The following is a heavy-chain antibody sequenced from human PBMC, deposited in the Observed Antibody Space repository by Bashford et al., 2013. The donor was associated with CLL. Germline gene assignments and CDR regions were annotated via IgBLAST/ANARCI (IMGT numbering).Heavy chain of an antibody. CDR3: ARRIPSIAVAGNWMEDYYYYGMDV. Sequence: VESLKISCKGSGYSFTSYWIGWVRQMPGKGLEWMGIIYPGDSDTRYSPSFQGQVTISADKSISTAYLQWSSLKASDTAMYYCARRIPSIAVAGNWMEDYYYYGMDVWAKGPRSPSP. V-gene: IGHV5-51*01. CDR2: IYPGDSDT. CDR1: GYSFTSYW. J-gene: IGHJ6*02. D-gene: IGHD6-19*01.